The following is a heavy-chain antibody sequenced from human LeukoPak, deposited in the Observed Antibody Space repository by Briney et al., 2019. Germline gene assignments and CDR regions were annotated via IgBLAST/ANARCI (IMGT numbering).Heavy chain of an antibody. J-gene: IGHJ4*02. CDR1: GFTFSKAW. Sequence: GRSLTLARAVCGFTFSKAWMSWVRHAPGKGLEWGGRIKSKTDGGTTDYAAPVKGRFTISRDDSKNTLYLQMNSLKTEDTAVYYCTTDTLWRGYWGQGTLVTVSS. CDR2: IKSKTDGGTT. D-gene: IGHD2/OR15-2a*01. V-gene: IGHV3-15*01. CDR3: TTDTLWRGY.